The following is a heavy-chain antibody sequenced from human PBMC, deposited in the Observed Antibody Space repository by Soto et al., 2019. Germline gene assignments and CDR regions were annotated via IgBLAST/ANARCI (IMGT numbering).Heavy chain of an antibody. V-gene: IGHV3-23*01. CDR1: GFTFRSYA. D-gene: IGHD6-19*01. Sequence: VGSLRLSCAASGFTFRSYAMSWVRQAPGKGLEWVSSISSSSGSTYYADSVKGRFTISRDNSKNTLYLHMNRLRAEDTAVYYCAKNPTSSGWYYFDYWGQGTLVTVSS. CDR3: AKNPTSSGWYYFDY. J-gene: IGHJ4*02. CDR2: ISSSSGST.